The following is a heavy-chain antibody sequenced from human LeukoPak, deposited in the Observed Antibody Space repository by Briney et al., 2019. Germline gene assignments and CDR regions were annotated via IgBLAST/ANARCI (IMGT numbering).Heavy chain of an antibody. CDR1: GFTFDDYA. CDR2: ISWNSGSI. V-gene: IGHV3-9*01. J-gene: IGHJ4*02. Sequence: GGSLRLSCAASGFTFDDYAMHWVRPAPGKGLECVSGISWNSGSIGYAESVKGRFTISRDNAKNSLYLQMNSLRAEDTAFYYCAKATGAFWGRPYYFDYWGQGTLVTVSS. CDR3: AKATGAFWGRPYYFDY. D-gene: IGHD7-27*01.